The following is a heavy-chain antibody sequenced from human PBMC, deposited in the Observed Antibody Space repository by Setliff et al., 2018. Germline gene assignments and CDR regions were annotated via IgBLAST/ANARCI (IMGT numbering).Heavy chain of an antibody. J-gene: IGHJ6*03. V-gene: IGHV1-46*01. Sequence: ASVKVSCKASGYTFTTYYMHWVRQAPGQGLEWMGIINPSGGTTSYAQKFQGRVTMTRDTSTSTVYMDLSRLRSEDTAVYYCARAPYGSSWYGYYYYYMDVWGKGTTVTVSS. D-gene: IGHD6-13*01. CDR3: ARAPYGSSWYGYYYYYMDV. CDR1: GYTFTTYY. CDR2: INPSGGTT.